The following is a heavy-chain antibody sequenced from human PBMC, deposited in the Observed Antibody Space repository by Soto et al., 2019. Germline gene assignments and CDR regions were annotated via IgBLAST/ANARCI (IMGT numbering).Heavy chain of an antibody. CDR3: AHTYARGAYWETFNY. D-gene: IGHD1-26*01. V-gene: IGHV2-5*02. CDR1: GVSLTTNGVG. Sequence: QITLKESGPTLVKPTQTLTLTCTVSGVSLTTNGVGVCWFRQPPGKALEWLALIYRDDDKRYRPSLKSRVTITKENTKNHVVPTMTNMDPVDTATYYCAHTYARGAYWETFNYWGQGTLVTVSS. CDR2: IYRDDDK. J-gene: IGHJ4*02.